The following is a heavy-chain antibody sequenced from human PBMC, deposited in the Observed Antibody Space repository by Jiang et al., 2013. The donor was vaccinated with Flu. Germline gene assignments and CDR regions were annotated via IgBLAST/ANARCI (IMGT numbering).Heavy chain of an antibody. CDR1: GYSFNSHW. V-gene: IGHV5-51*03. Sequence: GAEVKKPGESLKISCKGSGYSFNSHWIGWVRQMPGKGLEWMGIIYPGDSDTRYNPSFQGQVTISADKSISTAYLQWSSLRASDTAMYYCARRADGGWEYFNLWGQGTLVTVSS. CDR2: IYPGDSDT. D-gene: IGHD6-19*01. J-gene: IGHJ4*02. CDR3: ARRADGGWEYFNL.